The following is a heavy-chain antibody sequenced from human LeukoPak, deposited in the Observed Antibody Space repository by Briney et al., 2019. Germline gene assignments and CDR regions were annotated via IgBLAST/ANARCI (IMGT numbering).Heavy chain of an antibody. CDR2: ISASGGSA. CDR3: AKGKFQTTVTAYFDY. Sequence: PGGSLRLSCAASGFTFSSYAMGWVRQAPGKGLEWVSAISASGGSAYYADSVKGRFTISRDNSKNTLYLQMSSLRAEDTAVYYCAKGKFQTTVTAYFDYWGQGTLVTVSS. CDR1: GFTFSSYA. J-gene: IGHJ4*02. V-gene: IGHV3-23*01. D-gene: IGHD4-17*01.